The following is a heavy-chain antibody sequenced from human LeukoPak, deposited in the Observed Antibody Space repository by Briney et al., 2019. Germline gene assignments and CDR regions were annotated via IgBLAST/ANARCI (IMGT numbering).Heavy chain of an antibody. Sequence: SETLSLTCNVSGGSISSYYWSWVRQPPGKGLEWIGYSYYSGSTNYNPSLKSRVTISVDTSKNQFSLKLTSVTAADTAVYYCARMGPPLRGVRYSYYMDVWGKGTTVTVSS. V-gene: IGHV4-59*01. J-gene: IGHJ6*03. CDR2: SYYSGST. D-gene: IGHD3-10*01. CDR3: ARMGPPLRGVRYSYYMDV. CDR1: GGSISSYY.